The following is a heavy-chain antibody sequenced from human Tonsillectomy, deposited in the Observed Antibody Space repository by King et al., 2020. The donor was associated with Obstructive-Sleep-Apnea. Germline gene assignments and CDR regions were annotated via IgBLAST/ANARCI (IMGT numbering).Heavy chain of an antibody. J-gene: IGHJ4*02. CDR1: GFSLSTSGMC. V-gene: IGHV2-70*11. CDR3: ARTSAAADTYYFDY. Sequence: RVTLKESGPALGKPPQTLTLTCTLSGFSLSTSGMCVSWIRQPPGKALEWLARIDWGDDKKYSTSLKTSLTISKDTSKNQVVLTMTNMDPVDTATYYCARTSAAADTYYFDYWGQGTLVTVSS. D-gene: IGHD6-13*01. CDR2: IDWGDDK.